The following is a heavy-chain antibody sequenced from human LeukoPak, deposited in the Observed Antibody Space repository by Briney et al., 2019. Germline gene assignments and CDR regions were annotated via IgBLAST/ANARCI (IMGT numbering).Heavy chain of an antibody. CDR2: ISGTGSSI. J-gene: IGHJ5*02. D-gene: IGHD3-3*01. CDR1: GSIFRDYY. V-gene: IGHV3-11*01. Sequence: GGSLRLSCTASGSIFRDYYMTWIRQSPGKGLEIVSYISGTGSSIEYADSVKGRFTISRDNAKSSLYLQMNSLRVEDTAVYYCARDRSFGRRPLEWLFWFDPWGQGTLVTVSS. CDR3: ARDRSFGRRPLEWLFWFDP.